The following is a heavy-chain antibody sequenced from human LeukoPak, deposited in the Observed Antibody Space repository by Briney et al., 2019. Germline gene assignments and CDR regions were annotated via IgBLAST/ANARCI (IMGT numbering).Heavy chain of an antibody. Sequence: GGSLRLSCAVSGFTFSNYAMHWVRQAPGKGLEWVTVISYDGSNKYYADSVKGRFTISRDNSKNTLYLQMNSLRAEDTAVYYCAKRDMVRGVKWGQGTLVTVSS. D-gene: IGHD3-10*01. V-gene: IGHV3-30*04. CDR3: AKRDMVRGVK. CDR2: ISYDGSNK. CDR1: GFTFSNYA. J-gene: IGHJ4*02.